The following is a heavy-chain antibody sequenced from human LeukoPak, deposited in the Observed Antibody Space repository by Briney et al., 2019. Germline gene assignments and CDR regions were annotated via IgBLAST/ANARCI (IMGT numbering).Heavy chain of an antibody. CDR3: ARVGTVSLDDAFDI. Sequence: PGGSLRLSCAASGFTFSNYWMSWVRQAPGKGLECVANIKRDGSEKNYVDSVKGRFTISRDNAKNSLYLQMNSLRAEDTALYYCARVGTVSLDDAFDIWGQGTMVTVSS. CDR1: GFTFSNYW. CDR2: IKRDGSEK. V-gene: IGHV3-7*03. D-gene: IGHD4-11*01. J-gene: IGHJ3*02.